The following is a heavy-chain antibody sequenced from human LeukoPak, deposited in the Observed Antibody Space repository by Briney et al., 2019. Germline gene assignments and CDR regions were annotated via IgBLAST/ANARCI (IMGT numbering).Heavy chain of an antibody. CDR1: GGSISSDY. J-gene: IGHJ5*02. CDR2: IYYSGST. Sequence: SSETLSLTCIVSGGSISSDYWSWIRQPPGKGLEWIGSIYYSGSTNYNPSLKSRVSISVDMSKNHFSLKLTSVTAADTAVYYCVRGPYGASISKWFDPWGQGTQVIVSP. D-gene: IGHD4/OR15-4a*01. V-gene: IGHV4-59*01. CDR3: VRGPYGASISKWFDP.